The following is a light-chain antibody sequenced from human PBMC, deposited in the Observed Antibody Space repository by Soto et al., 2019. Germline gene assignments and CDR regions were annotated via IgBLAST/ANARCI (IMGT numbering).Light chain of an antibody. CDR1: QSISNF. V-gene: IGKV1-39*01. CDR3: QQGHSTPYT. J-gene: IGKJ2*01. CDR2: AAS. Sequence: DIQMTQSPSSLSASLGDRVTITCRASQSISNFLNWFQHKPGKAPKVLISAASTLQSGVPPRFSGSGSGTEFTLTMSGLQPEDFASYYCQQGHSTPYTFGQGTKVDIK.